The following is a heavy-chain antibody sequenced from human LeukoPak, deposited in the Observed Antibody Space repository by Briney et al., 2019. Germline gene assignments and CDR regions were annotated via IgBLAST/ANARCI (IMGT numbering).Heavy chain of an antibody. CDR3: ARERDVVVVPGTILGYYFDY. V-gene: IGHV1-69*01. J-gene: IGHJ4*02. D-gene: IGHD3-3*01. Sequence: ASVKVSCKASGGTFSSYAISWVRQAPGQGLEWMGGIIPLFGTTKYAQKFQGRVTVTADESTGTAYMELNSLMSEDTAVYYCARERDVVVVPGTILGYYFDYWGQGTLVTVSS. CDR2: IIPLFGTT. CDR1: GGTFSSYA.